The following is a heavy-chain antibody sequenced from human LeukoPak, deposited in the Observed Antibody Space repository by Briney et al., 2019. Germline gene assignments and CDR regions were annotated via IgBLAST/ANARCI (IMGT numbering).Heavy chain of an antibody. Sequence: SQTLSLTCTVSGGSISSYYGSWIRQPPGNGLEWIGYIYYSGSTNYNPSLKSRVTISVDTSKNQFSLKLSSVTAADTAVYYCARVNYGDYDGIWFDPWGQGTLVTVSS. V-gene: IGHV4-59*01. J-gene: IGHJ5*02. CDR3: ARVNYGDYDGIWFDP. CDR2: IYYSGST. CDR1: GGSISSYY. D-gene: IGHD4-17*01.